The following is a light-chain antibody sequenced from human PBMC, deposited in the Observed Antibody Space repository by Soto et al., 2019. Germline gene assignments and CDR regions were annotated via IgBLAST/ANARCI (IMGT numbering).Light chain of an antibody. CDR3: ETWDSSLRAVV. CDR1: SSNIGNNY. J-gene: IGLJ2*01. Sequence: QSVLTQPPSVSAAPGQKVTISCSGSSSNIGNNYVSWYQQLPGTAPKLLIYDNNKRPSGIPDRFSGSKSGTSATLGITGLQTGDEADYYCETWDSSLRAVVFGGGTKVTVL. CDR2: DNN. V-gene: IGLV1-51*01.